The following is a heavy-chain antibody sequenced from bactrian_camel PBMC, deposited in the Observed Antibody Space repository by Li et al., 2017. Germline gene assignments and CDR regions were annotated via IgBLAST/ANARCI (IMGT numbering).Heavy chain of an antibody. V-gene: IGHV3S53*01. CDR3: AANKRRGSCYIDDNY. CDR2: IYTTGRT. D-gene: IGHD2*01. Sequence: LVESGGGSVEAGGSLRLSCAASGYTVSNYCMSWYRQAPGKERELVSTIYTTGRTTYADSVRGRFITSKDNAKNTLYLQMSVLQPEDTAMYYCAANKRRGSCYIDDNYWGQGTQVTVS. J-gene: IGHJ4*01. CDR1: GYTVSNYC.